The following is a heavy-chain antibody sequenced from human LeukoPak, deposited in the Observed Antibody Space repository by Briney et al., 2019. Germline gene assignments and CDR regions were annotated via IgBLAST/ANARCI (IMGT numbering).Heavy chain of an antibody. Sequence: ETLSHTCAVYGGSFSGYYWSWIRQPPGKGLEWVSGINWNGGSTGYADSVKGRFTISRDNAKNSLYLQMNSLRAEDTALYYCYVYGSGSLDYWGQGTLVTVSS. D-gene: IGHD3-10*01. CDR3: YVYGSGSLDY. CDR2: INWNGGST. CDR1: GGSFSGYY. J-gene: IGHJ4*02. V-gene: IGHV3-20*04.